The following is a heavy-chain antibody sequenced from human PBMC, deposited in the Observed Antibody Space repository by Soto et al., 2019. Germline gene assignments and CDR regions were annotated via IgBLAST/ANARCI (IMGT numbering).Heavy chain of an antibody. J-gene: IGHJ6*02. CDR1: GGSITNYY. CDR3: ARDRIFGVDYYGMDV. CDR2: MYYSGNT. V-gene: IGHV4-59*01. D-gene: IGHD3-3*01. Sequence: SETLSLTCTVSGGSITNYYWSWIRQPPGKRLEYIGYMYYSGNTYYNPSLKSRVTISVDTSKNQFSLKLSSETAADTALYYCARDRIFGVDYYGMDVWGQGTTVTVSS.